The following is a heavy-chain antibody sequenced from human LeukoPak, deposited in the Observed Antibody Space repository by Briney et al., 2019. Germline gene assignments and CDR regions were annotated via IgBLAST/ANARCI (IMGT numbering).Heavy chain of an antibody. CDR2: ISGSADTA. CDR3: ARGGSRYIVGATNYFDY. V-gene: IGHV3-48*03. J-gene: IGHJ4*02. Sequence: GGSLRLSCAASGFTFSTYEINWVRQAPGKGLEWISYISGSADTAYYADSVKGRFTISRDNAKNSLYLQMNSLRVEDTAVYYCARGGSRYIVGATNYFDYWGQGTLVTVSS. D-gene: IGHD1-26*01. CDR1: GFTFSTYE.